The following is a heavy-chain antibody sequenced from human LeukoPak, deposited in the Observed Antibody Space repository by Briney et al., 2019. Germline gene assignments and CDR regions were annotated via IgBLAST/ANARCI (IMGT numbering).Heavy chain of an antibody. CDR1: GFTFSSYW. CDR3: ARGNWGSYYDTSGPTDY. D-gene: IGHD3-22*01. Sequence: GGSLRLSCAASGFTFSSYWMSWVRQAPGKGLEWVANIKQDGSEKYYVDSVKGRFTISRDNAKNSLYLQMNSLGAEDTAVYYCARGNWGSYYDTSGPTDYWGQGTLVIVSS. V-gene: IGHV3-7*01. CDR2: IKQDGSEK. J-gene: IGHJ4*02.